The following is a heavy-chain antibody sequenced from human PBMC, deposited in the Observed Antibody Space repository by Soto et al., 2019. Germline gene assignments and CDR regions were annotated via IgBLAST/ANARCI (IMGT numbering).Heavy chain of an antibody. V-gene: IGHV4-34*01. J-gene: IGHJ6*03. CDR2: INHSGST. CDR3: ARSIISRATTSLRYYYMDV. D-gene: IGHD1-26*01. CDR1: GGSFSGYY. Sequence: SETLSLTCAVYGGSFSGYYWSWIRQPPGKGLEWIGEINHSGSTNYNPSLKSRVTISVDTSKNQFSLKLSSVTAADTAVYYCARSIISRATTSLRYYYMDVWGKGTTVTVS.